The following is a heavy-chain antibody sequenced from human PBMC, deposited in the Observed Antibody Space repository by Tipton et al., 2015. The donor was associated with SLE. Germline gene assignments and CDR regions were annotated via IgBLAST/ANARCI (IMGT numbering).Heavy chain of an antibody. D-gene: IGHD6-13*01. J-gene: IGHJ4*02. CDR1: GGSISSYY. CDR2: IYHSGST. CDR3: ARDGHRAGEFDY. Sequence: GLVKPSETLSLTCTVSGGSISSYYWNWIRQTPGKGLEWIGSIYHSGSTYYNPSLKSRVTISVDTSKNQFSLKLSSVTAADTAVYYCARDGHRAGEFDYWGQGTLVTVSS. V-gene: IGHV4-59*12.